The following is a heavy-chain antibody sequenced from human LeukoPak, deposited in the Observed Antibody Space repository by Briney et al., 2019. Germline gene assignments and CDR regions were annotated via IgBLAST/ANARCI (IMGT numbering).Heavy chain of an antibody. D-gene: IGHD2-21*02. V-gene: IGHV3-7*01. Sequence: PGGSLRLSCVASGFPFSSYWMNWVRQAPGKGLEWVAHINPDGRDTYYVDSVKGRFTISRDNAQNSMYLQMNSLRVEDTAVYYCTSWGDTTAEYFQRWGQGTLVTVSS. CDR2: INPDGRDT. CDR3: TSWGDTTAEYFQR. J-gene: IGHJ1*01. CDR1: GFPFSSYW.